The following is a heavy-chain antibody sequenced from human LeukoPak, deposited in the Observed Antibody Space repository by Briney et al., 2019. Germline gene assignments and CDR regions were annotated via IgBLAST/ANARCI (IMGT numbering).Heavy chain of an antibody. CDR3: ARDYSLRYFDWLFDP. CDR1: GFTFSSYS. J-gene: IGHJ5*02. D-gene: IGHD3-9*01. CDR2: ISSSSSYI. V-gene: IGHV3-21*01. Sequence: PGGSLRLSCAASGFTFSSYSMNWVRQAPGKGLEWVSSISSSSSYIYYAGSVKGRFTISRDNAKNSLYLQMNSLRDEDTAVYYCARDYSLRYFDWLFDPWGQGTLITVSS.